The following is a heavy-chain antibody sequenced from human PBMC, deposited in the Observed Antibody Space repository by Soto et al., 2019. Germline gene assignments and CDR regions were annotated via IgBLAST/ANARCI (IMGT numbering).Heavy chain of an antibody. J-gene: IGHJ4*02. D-gene: IGHD4-17*01. CDR3: ARPVYGDYAFDS. V-gene: IGHV3-13*01. Sequence: GGSLRLSCAASGFTFSRYDIHWVRQATGKGLEWVSAIGSAGDTHYAGSVKGRFTISRENAKTSSYLQMNSLRAEDTAVYYCARPVYGDYAFDSWGQGTLVTVSS. CDR1: GFTFSRYD. CDR2: IGSAGDT.